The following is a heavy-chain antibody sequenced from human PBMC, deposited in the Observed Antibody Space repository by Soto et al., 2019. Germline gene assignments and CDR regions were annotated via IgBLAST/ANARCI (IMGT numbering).Heavy chain of an antibody. CDR2: IIPILDIP. J-gene: IGHJ6*02. V-gene: IGHV1-69*02. Sequence: QVQLVQSGAEVKKPGSSVKVSCKASGGTFSRYTFTWVRQAPGQGLEWMGRIIPILDIPNYAQNFQGRVTITAVKSPSTAYRELSSLTSDDTAVYYCASHFTGVLVLGASPPGGDNYGWDVWGQGTTVTVSS. D-gene: IGHD2-15*01. CDR3: ASHFTGVLVLGASPPGGDNYGWDV. CDR1: GGTFSRYT.